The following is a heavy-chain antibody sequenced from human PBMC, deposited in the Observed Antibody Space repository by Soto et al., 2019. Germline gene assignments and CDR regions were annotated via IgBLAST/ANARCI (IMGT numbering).Heavy chain of an antibody. Sequence: KPSETLSLTCTVSGGSMSSYYWTWLRQFPGRGLEWIGYISYSGSTYYNPSLKSRVTISADTSKNQFSLRMNSMIAADTAVYYCARADPDASVGYWGQGTLVTVSS. CDR1: GGSMSSYY. V-gene: IGHV4-59*01. CDR3: ARADPDASVGY. CDR2: ISYSGST. D-gene: IGHD2-15*01. J-gene: IGHJ4*02.